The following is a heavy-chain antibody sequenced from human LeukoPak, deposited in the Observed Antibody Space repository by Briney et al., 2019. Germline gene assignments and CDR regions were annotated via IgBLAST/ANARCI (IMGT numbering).Heavy chain of an antibody. J-gene: IGHJ4*02. CDR1: GGSISSYY. V-gene: IGHV4-59*01. CDR2: TYYSGST. CDR3: ARRVGYSYGGIDY. D-gene: IGHD5-18*01. Sequence: SETLSLTCTVSGGSISSYYWSWIRQPPGKGLEWIGYTYYSGSTNYNPSLKSRVTISVDTSKNQFSLKLSSVTAADTAVYYCARRVGYSYGGIDYWGQGTLVTVSS.